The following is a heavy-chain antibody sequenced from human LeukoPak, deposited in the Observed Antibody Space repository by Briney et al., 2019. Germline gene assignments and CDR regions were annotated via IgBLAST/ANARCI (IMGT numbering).Heavy chain of an antibody. D-gene: IGHD3/OR15-3a*01. CDR3: ARDWTPFDH. Sequence: GGSLRLSCVASGFTFSSYWMTWVRQVPGKGLEWLANIKQDGSEKYYVDSVKGRFTISRDNAKNSLYLQTNSLRAEDTAVYYCARDWTPFDHWGQGTLVSVSS. J-gene: IGHJ4*02. V-gene: IGHV3-7*01. CDR1: GFTFSSYW. CDR2: IKQDGSEK.